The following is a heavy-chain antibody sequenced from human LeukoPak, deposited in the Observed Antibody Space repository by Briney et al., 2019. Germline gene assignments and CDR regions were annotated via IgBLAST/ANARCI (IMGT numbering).Heavy chain of an antibody. Sequence: PGGSLRLSCAASGFTFSSYSMNWVRQAPGKGLEWVSSISSSSSYIYYADSVKGRFTISRDNAKNSLYLQMNSLRAEDTAVYYCASSNRYCTNGVCYRNWGQGTLVTVSS. CDR2: ISSSSSYI. D-gene: IGHD2-8*01. CDR1: GFTFSSYS. CDR3: ASSNRYCTNGVCYRN. J-gene: IGHJ4*02. V-gene: IGHV3-21*01.